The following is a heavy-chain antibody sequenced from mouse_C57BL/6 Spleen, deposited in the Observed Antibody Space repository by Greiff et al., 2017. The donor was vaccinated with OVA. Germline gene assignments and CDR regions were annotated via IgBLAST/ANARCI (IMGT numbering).Heavy chain of an antibody. D-gene: IGHD1-1*01. CDR1: GYTFTDYY. V-gene: IGHV1-26*01. J-gene: IGHJ4*01. Sequence: EVQLQQSGPELVKPGASVKISCKASGYTFTDYYMNWVKQSHGKSLEWIGDINPNNGGTSYNQKFKGKATLTVDKSSSTAYMELRSLTSEDSAVYYCARGNTTVVAHYYAMDYGGQGTSVTVSS. CDR3: ARGNTTVVAHYYAMDY. CDR2: INPNNGGT.